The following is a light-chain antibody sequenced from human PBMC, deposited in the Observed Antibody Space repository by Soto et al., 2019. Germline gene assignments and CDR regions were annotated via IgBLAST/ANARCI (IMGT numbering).Light chain of an antibody. CDR2: GAS. V-gene: IGKV3-20*01. J-gene: IGKJ1*01. Sequence: EIVWTQSPGTLSLSPGERATLSCRASQSLTSSYLAWYQQKPGQAPRLLIYGASSRATGIPDRFTGSGSGTDFTLTISRLEPEDFAVYYCQQYDGSPRTFGQGTKVDIK. CDR3: QQYDGSPRT. CDR1: QSLTSSY.